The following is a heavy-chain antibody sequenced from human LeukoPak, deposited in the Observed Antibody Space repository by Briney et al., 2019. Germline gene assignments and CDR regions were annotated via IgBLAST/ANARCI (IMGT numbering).Heavy chain of an antibody. CDR2: IQYDGSTK. Sequence: GGSLRLSCAASGFTFSRHGMHWVRQAPGKGLEWVAFIQYDGSTKYYADSVKGRITISRDNSKNTLYLQMSSLRAEDTAVFYCAKGAGWPPYFFDFWGQGTLVTVSS. J-gene: IGHJ4*02. CDR3: AKGAGWPPYFFDF. D-gene: IGHD6-19*01. V-gene: IGHV3-30*02. CDR1: GFTFSRHG.